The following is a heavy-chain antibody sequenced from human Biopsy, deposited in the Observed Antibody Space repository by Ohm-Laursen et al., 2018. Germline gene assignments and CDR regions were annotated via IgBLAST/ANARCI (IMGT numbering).Heavy chain of an antibody. CDR1: APTFTTND. CDR2: MNPNTGNT. D-gene: IGHD3-10*01. J-gene: IGHJ1*01. CDR3: ARGGSCLPSEYFHH. V-gene: IGHV1-8*01. Sequence: SVTPSRTLSAPTFTTNDINWVRQATGHGLEWMGCMNPNTGNTGFAQKFQGGITMTRNTSISTAYMELRSLRSDDTAVYYWARGGSCLPSEYFHHWGQGTLVTVSS.